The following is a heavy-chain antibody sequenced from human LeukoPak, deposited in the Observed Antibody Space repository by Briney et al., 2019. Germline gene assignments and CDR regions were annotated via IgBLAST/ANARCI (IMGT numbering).Heavy chain of an antibody. CDR2: IIPILGIA. Sequence: SVKVSCKASGGTFSSYAISWVRQAPGQGLEWMGRIIPILGIANYAQKFQGRVTITADKPTSTAYMELSSLRSEDTAVYYCAREREQPGEFDYWGQGTLVTVSS. CDR3: AREREQPGEFDY. V-gene: IGHV1-69*04. J-gene: IGHJ4*02. CDR1: GGTFSSYA. D-gene: IGHD3-16*01.